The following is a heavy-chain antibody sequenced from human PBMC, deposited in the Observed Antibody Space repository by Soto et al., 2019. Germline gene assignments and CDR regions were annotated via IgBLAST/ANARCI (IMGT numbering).Heavy chain of an antibody. CDR2: IIPILGIA. V-gene: IGHV1-69*02. J-gene: IGHJ4*02. Sequence: QVQLVQSGAEVKKPGSSVKVSCKASGGTFSSYTISWVRQAPGQGLEWMGRIIPILGIANYAQKFQGRVKITADKPTSTAYMELRSLRSEDTAVYYCAGRESAADTQDPFDYWGQGTLVTVSS. D-gene: IGHD6-13*01. CDR1: GGTFSSYT. CDR3: AGRESAADTQDPFDY.